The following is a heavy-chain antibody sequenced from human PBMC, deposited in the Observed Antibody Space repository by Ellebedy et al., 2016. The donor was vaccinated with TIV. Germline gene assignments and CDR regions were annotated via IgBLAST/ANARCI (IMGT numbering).Heavy chain of an antibody. V-gene: IGHV4-59*01. J-gene: IGHJ4*02. CDR1: GGSISSYY. D-gene: IGHD3-10*01. Sequence: SETLSLTCTVSGGSISSYYWNWIRQPPGKGLEWIGYFYYSGSTNYNPSLKSRVTISVDTSKNPFSLKLSSVTAADTAVYYCARADYYGSGAGTPKYYFDSWGQGTLVTVSS. CDR2: FYYSGST. CDR3: ARADYYGSGAGTPKYYFDS.